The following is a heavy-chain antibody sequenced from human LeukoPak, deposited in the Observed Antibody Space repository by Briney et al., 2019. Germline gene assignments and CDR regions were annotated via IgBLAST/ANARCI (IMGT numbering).Heavy chain of an antibody. Sequence: GGSLRLPCAASGFTFSNYAMSWVRQAPGKGLEWVANIKQDGSEKYYVDSVKGRFTISRDNAKNSLYLQMNSLRAEDTAVYYRARARDDYYVYYFDYWGQGTLVTVSS. CDR1: GFTFSNYA. D-gene: IGHD3-10*02. CDR3: ARARDDYYVYYFDY. V-gene: IGHV3-7*01. CDR2: IKQDGSEK. J-gene: IGHJ4*02.